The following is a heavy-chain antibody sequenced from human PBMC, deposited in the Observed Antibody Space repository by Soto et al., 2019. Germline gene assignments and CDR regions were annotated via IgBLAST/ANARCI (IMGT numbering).Heavy chain of an antibody. J-gene: IGHJ6*02. CDR2: IIPIFGTA. CDR3: ARGFRYTTVTTSRSRATTEGYYYYGMDV. D-gene: IGHD4-17*01. V-gene: IGHV1-69*13. CDR1: GGTFSSYA. Sequence: ASVKVSCKASGGTFSSYAISWVRQAPGQGLEWMGGIIPIFGTANYAQKFQGRVTITADESTSTAYMELSSLRSEDTAVYYCARGFRYTTVTTSRSRATTEGYYYYGMDVWGQGTTVTVSS.